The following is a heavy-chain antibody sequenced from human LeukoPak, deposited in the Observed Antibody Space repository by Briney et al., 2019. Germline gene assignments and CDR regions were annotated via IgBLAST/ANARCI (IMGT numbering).Heavy chain of an antibody. Sequence: GGSLRLSCAVSGFTVSSNHMSWVRQAPGKGLEWVAVIYTGGGTYYADSVKGRFTISRDNSKNTLYLQMNSLRAEDTAVYYCAKDIAAAVYYFDYWGQGTLVTVSS. V-gene: IGHV3-53*01. CDR2: IYTGGGT. CDR1: GFTVSSNH. J-gene: IGHJ4*02. CDR3: AKDIAAAVYYFDY. D-gene: IGHD6-13*01.